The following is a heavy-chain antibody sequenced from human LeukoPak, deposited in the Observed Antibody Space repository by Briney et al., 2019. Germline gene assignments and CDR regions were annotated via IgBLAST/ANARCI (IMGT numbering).Heavy chain of an antibody. J-gene: IGHJ4*02. Sequence: QPGGSLGLSCAASGFTFSTFWMHWVRQAPGKGPVWVSRINSDGSRTTYADSVKGRFTISRDNAKNTLYLQMSSLRAEDTAVYYCATSPLDSRYYFDYWGQGTLVTVSS. CDR2: INSDGSRT. CDR3: ATSPLDSRYYFDY. CDR1: GFTFSTFW. V-gene: IGHV3-74*01. D-gene: IGHD6-13*01.